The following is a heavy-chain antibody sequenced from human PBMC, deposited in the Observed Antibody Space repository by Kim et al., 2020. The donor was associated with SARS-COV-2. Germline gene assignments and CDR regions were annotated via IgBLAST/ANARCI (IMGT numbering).Heavy chain of an antibody. CDR3: ARGRVVRGVITNYYYYGMDV. Sequence: RVTISVDTSKNQFSLKLSSVTAADTAVYYCARGRVVRGVITNYYYYGMDVWGQGTTVTVSS. D-gene: IGHD3-10*01. V-gene: IGHV4-34*01. J-gene: IGHJ6*02.